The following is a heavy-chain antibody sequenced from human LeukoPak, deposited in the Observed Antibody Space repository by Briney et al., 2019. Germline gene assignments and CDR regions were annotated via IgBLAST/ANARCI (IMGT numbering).Heavy chain of an antibody. Sequence: SETLSLTCAVYGGSFSNYYWSWIRQPPGKGLEWIGEIIHRGNTNYNPSLKSRVTISVDTSKKQFSLKLSSVTAADTAVYYCARGPYFFYYDSSKPYYFDSWGQGTLVTVSS. J-gene: IGHJ4*02. CDR2: IIHRGNT. CDR3: ARGPYFFYYDSSKPYYFDS. D-gene: IGHD3-22*01. V-gene: IGHV4-34*01. CDR1: GGSFSNYY.